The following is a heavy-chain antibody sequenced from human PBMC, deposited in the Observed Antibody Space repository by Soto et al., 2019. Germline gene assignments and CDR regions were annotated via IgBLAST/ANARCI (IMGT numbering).Heavy chain of an antibody. CDR2: ISRNGNYI. Sequence: GGSLRLSCAASGFTFSNFHMNWVRQAPGEGLEWVSSISRNGNYIYYIDSVKGRFTISRDNAENSLYLQMNSLRAEDTAVYYCARVFGVSSRPRGYYYYYMDVWGKGTTVTVSS. V-gene: IGHV3-21*01. D-gene: IGHD3-3*01. CDR1: GFTFSNFH. J-gene: IGHJ6*03. CDR3: ARVFGVSSRPRGYYYYYMDV.